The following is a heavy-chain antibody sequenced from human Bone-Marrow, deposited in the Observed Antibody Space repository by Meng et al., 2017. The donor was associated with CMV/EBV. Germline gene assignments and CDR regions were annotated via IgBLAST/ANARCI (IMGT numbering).Heavy chain of an antibody. D-gene: IGHD3-10*01. CDR1: GFTFSSYW. V-gene: IGHV3-66*02. Sequence: GGSLRLSCAASGFTFSSYWMHWVRQAPGRGLEWVSVIYRGGDTYYTDSVKGRFTISRDNSKNTMYLQMSSLRTEDTAVYYCAKTGGVPTTLYYYGLDVWGQGTAVTVSS. CDR3: AKTGGVPTTLYYYGLDV. CDR2: IYRGGDT. J-gene: IGHJ6*02.